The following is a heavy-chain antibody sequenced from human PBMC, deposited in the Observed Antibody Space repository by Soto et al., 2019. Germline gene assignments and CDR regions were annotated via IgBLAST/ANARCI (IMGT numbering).Heavy chain of an antibody. CDR2: ISGSGGST. J-gene: IGHJ6*02. V-gene: IGHV3-23*01. Sequence: EVQLLESGGGLVQPGGSLRLSCAASGFTFSSYAMSWVRQAPGKGLEWVSAISGSGGSTYYADSVKGRFTISRDNSKNTLYLQMNSLRAEDTSVYYCAKAAGARYYYYYGMDVWGQGTTVTVSS. CDR3: AKAAGARYYYYYGMDV. CDR1: GFTFSSYA. D-gene: IGHD1-26*01.